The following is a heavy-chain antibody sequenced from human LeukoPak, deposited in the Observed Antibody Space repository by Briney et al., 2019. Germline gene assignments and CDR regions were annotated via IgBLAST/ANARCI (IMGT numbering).Heavy chain of an antibody. CDR3: ARGPYGYYYDSSGSDY. D-gene: IGHD3-22*01. CDR1: GGSISSSTYY. J-gene: IGHJ4*02. Sequence: ETLSLTCTVSGGSISSSTYYWGWIRQAPGKGLEWVSVIYSGGSTYYADSVKGRFTISRDNSKNTLYLQMNSLRAEDTAVYYCARGPYGYYYDSSGSDYWGQGTLVTVSS. V-gene: IGHV3-66*01. CDR2: IYSGGST.